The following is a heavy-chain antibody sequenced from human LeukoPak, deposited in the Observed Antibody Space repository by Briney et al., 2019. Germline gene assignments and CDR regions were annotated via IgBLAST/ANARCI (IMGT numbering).Heavy chain of an antibody. J-gene: IGHJ4*02. D-gene: IGHD1-26*01. Sequence: PGGSLRLSCAASGFTFSSYAMSWVRQAPGKGLEWVSAISGSGGSTYYADSVKGRFTTSRDNSKNTLYLQMNSLRAEDTAVYYCAKDLHIVGATTFDYWGQGTLVTVSS. CDR2: ISGSGGST. CDR1: GFTFSSYA. V-gene: IGHV3-23*01. CDR3: AKDLHIVGATTFDY.